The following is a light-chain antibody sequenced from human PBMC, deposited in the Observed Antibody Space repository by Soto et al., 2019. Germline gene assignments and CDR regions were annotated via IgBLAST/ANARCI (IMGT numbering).Light chain of an antibody. J-gene: IGKJ1*01. V-gene: IGKV3-15*01. Sequence: EIVMTQSPDTLSLSPGERATLSCRASQSLSGKLAWYLHRPGQAPRLLIYDASIRATGIPARFSGSASGTVFTLNISSLQSEDFALYYCQQYNNWPPWTFGQGTKVEMK. CDR3: QQYNNWPPWT. CDR2: DAS. CDR1: QSLSGK.